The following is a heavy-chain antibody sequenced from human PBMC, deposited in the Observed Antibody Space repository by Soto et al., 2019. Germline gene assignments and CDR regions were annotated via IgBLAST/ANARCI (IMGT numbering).Heavy chain of an antibody. Sequence: EVQLVESGGDLVQLGGSLRLSCAASGFTFSSYVMTWVRQAPGKGLEWVSSITGSGGSTYFADSVKGRFTISRDNSRNTLYLQMNSLRAEDTAVYYCARYIFGAAPHYWGQGTLVTVSS. D-gene: IGHD5-18*01. J-gene: IGHJ4*02. CDR3: ARYIFGAAPHY. CDR1: GFTFSSYV. CDR2: ITGSGGST. V-gene: IGHV3-23*04.